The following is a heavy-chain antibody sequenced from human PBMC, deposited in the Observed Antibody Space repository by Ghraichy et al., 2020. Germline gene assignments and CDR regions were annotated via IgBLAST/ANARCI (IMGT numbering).Heavy chain of an antibody. Sequence: SESLSLTCAVYGGSFSGYYWSWIRQPPGKGLEWIGEINHSGSTNYNPSLKSRVTISVDTSKNQFSLKLSSVTAADTAVYYCARVLIGVVVAATPDVLPLGPTKTHNFDYWGQGTLVTVSS. J-gene: IGHJ4*02. D-gene: IGHD2-15*01. CDR2: INHSGST. CDR1: GGSFSGYY. V-gene: IGHV4-34*01. CDR3: ARVLIGVVVAATPDVLPLGPTKTHNFDY.